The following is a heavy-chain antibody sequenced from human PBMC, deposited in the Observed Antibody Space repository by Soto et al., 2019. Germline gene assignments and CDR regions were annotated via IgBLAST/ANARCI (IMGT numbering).Heavy chain of an antibody. CDR3: AREWSAFDY. D-gene: IGHD2-15*01. J-gene: IGHJ4*02. V-gene: IGHV4-59*01. CDR1: GDSFSRYK. CDR2: MYSSGYT. Sequence: PSETLSLTCTVSGDSFSRYKWSWIRQPPGKGLEYIGYMYSSGYTDYNPSLKSRVTMSLDTSKNQYSLKLTSATAADTAVYYCAREWSAFDYWGQGTPLTVSS.